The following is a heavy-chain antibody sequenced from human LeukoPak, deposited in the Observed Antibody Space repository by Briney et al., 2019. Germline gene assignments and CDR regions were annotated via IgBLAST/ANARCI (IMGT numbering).Heavy chain of an antibody. Sequence: PGGSLRLSCAASGFTFSSYWMHWVRQAPGKGLEWVSGISWNSGSIGYADSVKGRFTISRDNAKNSLYLQMNSLRAEDTALYYCAKDMPRITMTHYFDYWGQGTLVTVSS. CDR1: GFTFSSYW. CDR3: AKDMPRITMTHYFDY. J-gene: IGHJ4*02. CDR2: ISWNSGSI. V-gene: IGHV3-9*01. D-gene: IGHD3-22*01.